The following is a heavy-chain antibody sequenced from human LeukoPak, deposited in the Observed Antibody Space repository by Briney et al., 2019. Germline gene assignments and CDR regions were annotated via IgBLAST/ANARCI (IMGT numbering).Heavy chain of an antibody. V-gene: IGHV4-59*01. J-gene: IGHJ4*02. Sequence: PSETLSLTCTVSGGSISSYYWSWIRQPPGRGLEWIGYIYYSGSTNYNPSLKSRVTISVDTSKNQFSLKLSSVTAADTAVYYCARESYGGRDHWGQGTQVTVSS. CDR3: ARESYGGRDH. CDR1: GGSISSYY. CDR2: IYYSGST. D-gene: IGHD3-16*01.